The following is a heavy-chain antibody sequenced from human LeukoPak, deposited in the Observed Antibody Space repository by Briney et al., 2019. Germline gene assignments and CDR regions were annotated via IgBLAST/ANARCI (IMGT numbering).Heavy chain of an antibody. D-gene: IGHD1-26*01. J-gene: IGHJ4*02. CDR3: ARGRLGATY. Sequence: SETLSLTCTVSGGSVSRGSYYWSWTRQPPGKGLEWIGYIHHSGTTNYSPSLKSRVTISVDMSKDQFFLNLTSVTAADTAVYYCARGRLGATYWGQGTLVTVSS. CDR2: IHHSGTT. CDR1: GGSVSRGSYY. V-gene: IGHV4-61*01.